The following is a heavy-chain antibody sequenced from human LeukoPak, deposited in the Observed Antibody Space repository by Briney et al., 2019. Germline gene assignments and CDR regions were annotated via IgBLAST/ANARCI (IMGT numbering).Heavy chain of an antibody. V-gene: IGHV3-23*01. CDR3: AISPLRGHFDL. D-gene: IGHD5-12*01. J-gene: IGHJ2*01. CDR1: GFTFSDYA. CDR2: VSITGGTT. Sequence: GGSLRLSCAASGFTFSDYAMSWVRQAPERGLEWVSVVSITGGTTYNADSVKGRFTISRDNSKNTLYLQMRNLRVDDTAVYYCAISPLRGHFDLWGRGTLVTVSS.